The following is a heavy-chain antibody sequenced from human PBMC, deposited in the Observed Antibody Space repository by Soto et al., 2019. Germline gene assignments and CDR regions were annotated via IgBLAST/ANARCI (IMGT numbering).Heavy chain of an antibody. D-gene: IGHD3-3*01. J-gene: IGHJ6*02. CDR3: AKTRAIFGAASSYYYYYGMDV. CDR2: ISGSGGST. V-gene: IGHV3-23*01. Sequence: EVQLLESGGGLVQPGGSLRLSCAASGFTFSSYAMSWVRQAPGKGLEWVSAISGSGGSTYYADSVKGRFTISRDNSKNTLYLQMNSLRAEDTAVYYCAKTRAIFGAASSYYYYYGMDVWGQGTTVTVSS. CDR1: GFTFSSYA.